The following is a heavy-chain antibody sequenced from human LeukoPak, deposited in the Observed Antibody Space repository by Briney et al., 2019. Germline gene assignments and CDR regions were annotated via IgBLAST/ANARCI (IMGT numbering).Heavy chain of an antibody. CDR3: ARLPMVRGIVGYFVP. J-gene: IGHJ5*02. CDR2: INQSGST. D-gene: IGHD3-10*01. Sequence: SETLSLTCAVYGGSFSGYYWSWIRQPPGKGLEWIGEINQSGSTNYNPSLKSRVTISVDTSKNQFSLKLSSATAADTAVYYCARLPMVRGIVGYFVPWGQGTLVTVSS. V-gene: IGHV4-34*01. CDR1: GGSFSGYY.